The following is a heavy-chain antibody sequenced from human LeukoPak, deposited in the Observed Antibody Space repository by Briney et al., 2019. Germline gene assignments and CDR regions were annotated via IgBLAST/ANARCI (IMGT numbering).Heavy chain of an antibody. Sequence: SETLSLTCTVSGGSISSYYWSWIRQPPGKGLEWIGYIYYSGSTNYNPSLKSRVTISVDTSKNQFSLKLSSVTAADTAVYYCALLRYSTPPYYYYVMDVGGKGPTSTVPS. V-gene: IGHV4-59*01. CDR1: GGSISSYY. D-gene: IGHD6-13*01. J-gene: IGHJ6*04. CDR3: ALLRYSTPPYYYYVMDV. CDR2: IYYSGST.